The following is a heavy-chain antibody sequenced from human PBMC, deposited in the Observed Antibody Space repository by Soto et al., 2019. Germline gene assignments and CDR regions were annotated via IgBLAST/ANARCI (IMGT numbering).Heavy chain of an antibody. CDR1: GFTFSSYA. CDR3: YGSGSPYYYYMDV. CDR2: ISGSGGST. Sequence: GGSLRLSCAASGFTFSSYAMSWVRQAPGKGLEWVSAISGSGGSTYYADSVKGRFTISRDNSKNTLYLQMNSLRAEDTAVYYCYGSGSPYYYYMDVWGKGPTVTVSS. J-gene: IGHJ6*03. D-gene: IGHD3-10*01. V-gene: IGHV3-23*01.